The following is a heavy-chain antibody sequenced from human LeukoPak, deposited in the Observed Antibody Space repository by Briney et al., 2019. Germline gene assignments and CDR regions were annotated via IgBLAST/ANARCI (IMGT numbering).Heavy chain of an antibody. CDR3: AILAPEPLDY. J-gene: IGHJ4*02. CDR1: GGSFSGYY. CDR2: INHSGST. Sequence: SETLSLTCAVYGGSFSGYYWSWIRQPPGKGLEWIGEINHSGSTNYDPSPKSRVTISVDTSKNQFSLKLSSVTAADTAVYYCAILAPEPLDYWGQGTLVTVSS. V-gene: IGHV4-34*01. D-gene: IGHD1-14*01.